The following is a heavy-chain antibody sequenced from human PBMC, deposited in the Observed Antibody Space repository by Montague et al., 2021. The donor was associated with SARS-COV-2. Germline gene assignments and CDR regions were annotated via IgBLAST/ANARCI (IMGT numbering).Heavy chain of an antibody. Sequence: SETLSLTCAVYGGSFSGYYWSWIRQPPGKGLEWIGEINHSGSTNYNPSLKSRVTISVDTSKNQFSLKLSSVTAADTAVYYCARWTTVTTFDYYYGMDVWGQGTTVTVSS. CDR1: GGSFSGYY. CDR3: ARWTTVTTFDYYYGMDV. CDR2: INHSGST. J-gene: IGHJ6*02. D-gene: IGHD4-17*01. V-gene: IGHV4-34*01.